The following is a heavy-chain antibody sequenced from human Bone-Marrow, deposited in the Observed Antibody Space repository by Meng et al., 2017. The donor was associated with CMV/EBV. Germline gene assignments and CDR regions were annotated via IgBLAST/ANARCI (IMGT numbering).Heavy chain of an antibody. D-gene: IGHD5-24*01. CDR3: ARERDDTRWLQLGAFPNDY. J-gene: IGHJ4*02. Sequence: ASVKVSCKASGYTFTSYEINWVRQATGQGLEWMGWMNPNSGNTGYAQKFQGRVTMTRNTSKSTACMELSRLRSDDTAVYYCARERDDTRWLQLGAFPNDYWGQGTLVTVSS. CDR1: GYTFTSYE. V-gene: IGHV1-8*01. CDR2: MNPNSGNT.